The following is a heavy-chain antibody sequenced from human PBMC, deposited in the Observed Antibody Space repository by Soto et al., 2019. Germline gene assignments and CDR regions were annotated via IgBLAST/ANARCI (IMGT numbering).Heavy chain of an antibody. J-gene: IGHJ4*02. Sequence: QVQLVQSGAEVKKPGASVKVSCKASGYTFTGYYMHWVRQAPGQGLEWLGWIDPNSGGTNYAQKSQGWVTMTRDTSISTAYMELSRLRSDDTVVYYCARVGSTIFHFDYWGQGTLVTVSS. CDR2: IDPNSGGT. V-gene: IGHV1-2*04. CDR3: ARVGSTIFHFDY. CDR1: GYTFTGYY. D-gene: IGHD3-3*01.